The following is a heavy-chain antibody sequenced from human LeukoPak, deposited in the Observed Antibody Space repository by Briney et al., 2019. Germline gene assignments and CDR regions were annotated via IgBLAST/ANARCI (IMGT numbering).Heavy chain of an antibody. Sequence: ASVKVSCKASGYTFTSYDINWVRQATGQGLEWMGWMNPNSGNTGYAQKFQGRVTMTRNTSISTAYMELSSLRSEDTAVYYCARGPGGYCDSSGYRALDIWGQGTMVTVSS. V-gene: IGHV1-8*01. CDR3: ARGPGGYCDSSGYRALDI. D-gene: IGHD3-22*01. CDR2: MNPNSGNT. CDR1: GYTFTSYD. J-gene: IGHJ3*02.